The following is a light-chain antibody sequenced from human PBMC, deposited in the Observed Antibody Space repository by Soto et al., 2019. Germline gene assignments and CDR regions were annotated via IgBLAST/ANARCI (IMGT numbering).Light chain of an antibody. Sequence: QSVLTQPPSLSGAPGQRVTISCTGSSSNIGAGYDVHWYQLLPGTAPKLLIYNGVLRPSGVPDRFSGSVSGTSASLAITGLQAEDEADYYCQSYDNTLSGSGVFGGGTKLTVL. CDR1: SSNIGAGYD. CDR2: NGV. J-gene: IGLJ3*02. CDR3: QSYDNTLSGSGV. V-gene: IGLV1-40*01.